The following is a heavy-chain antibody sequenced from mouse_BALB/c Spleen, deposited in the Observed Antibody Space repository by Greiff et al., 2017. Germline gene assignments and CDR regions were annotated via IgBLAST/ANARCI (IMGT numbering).Heavy chain of an antibody. CDR2: INSNGGST. J-gene: IGHJ4*01. Sequence: EVQRVESGGGLVQPGGSLKLSCAASGFTFSSYGMSWVRQTPDKRLELVATINSNGGSTYYPDSVKGRFTISRDNAKNTLYLQMSSLKSEDTAMYYCARSLHYYGYVNYYAMDYWGQGTSVTVSS. V-gene: IGHV5-6-3*01. CDR3: ARSLHYYGYVNYYAMDY. D-gene: IGHD1-2*01. CDR1: GFTFSSYG.